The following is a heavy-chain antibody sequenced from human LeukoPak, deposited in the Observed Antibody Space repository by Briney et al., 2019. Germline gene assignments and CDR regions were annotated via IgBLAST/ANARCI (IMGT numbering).Heavy chain of an antibody. J-gene: IGHJ4*02. D-gene: IGHD2-21*01. Sequence: ASVTVSCTASRGTFSSYAISWVRQAPGQGLEWMGGIIPIFGTANYAQKFQGGVTITADESTSTAYMELSSLRSEDTAVYYCARESLLGDVNYWGQGTLVTVSS. CDR2: IIPIFGTA. V-gene: IGHV1-69*13. CDR3: ARESLLGDVNY. CDR1: RGTFSSYA.